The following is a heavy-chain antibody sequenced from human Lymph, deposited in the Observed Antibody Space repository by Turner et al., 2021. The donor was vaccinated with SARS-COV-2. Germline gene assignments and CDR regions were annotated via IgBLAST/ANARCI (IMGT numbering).Heavy chain of an antibody. CDR3: AKVRSIFGVVIGGMDV. D-gene: IGHD3-3*01. J-gene: IGHJ6*02. V-gene: IGHV3-30*18. CDR1: GFTFSSYG. CDR2: ISYDGSNK. Sequence: QVQLVGSGGGVVQPGRSLRLSCASSGFTFSSYGMHWVRQVPGKGLEWVAVISYDGSNKYYADSVKGRFTISRDNSKNTLYLQMNSLRAEDTAVYYCAKVRSIFGVVIGGMDVWGQGTTVTVSS.